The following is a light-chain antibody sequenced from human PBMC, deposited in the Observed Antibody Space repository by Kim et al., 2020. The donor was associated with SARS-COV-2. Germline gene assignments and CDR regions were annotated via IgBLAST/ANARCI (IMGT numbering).Light chain of an antibody. V-gene: IGLV2-8*01. J-gene: IGLJ2*01. Sequence: QSALTQPPSASGSPGQSVTISCTGTSSDIGRTDYVSWYQQHPGKVPKVIIYEVTKRPSGVPDRFSGSKSGNTASLTVSGLQAEDEADYYCSSFAVSDKGLFGGGTQLTIL. CDR3: SSFAVSDKGL. CDR1: SSDIGRTDY. CDR2: EVT.